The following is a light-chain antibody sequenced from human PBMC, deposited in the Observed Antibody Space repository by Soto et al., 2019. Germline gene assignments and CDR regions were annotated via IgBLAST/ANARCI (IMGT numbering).Light chain of an antibody. Sequence: ELVMTQSPGTLTLSPGERATLSCRASQSVDINLAWYQKKAGQAPRLLIYGASTMATAIPARFSGSGSGTEFTLTISSLQSEDFAVYFCQHYNNWPWTFGQGTKVDIK. CDR2: GAS. V-gene: IGKV3-15*01. CDR1: QSVDIN. J-gene: IGKJ1*01. CDR3: QHYNNWPWT.